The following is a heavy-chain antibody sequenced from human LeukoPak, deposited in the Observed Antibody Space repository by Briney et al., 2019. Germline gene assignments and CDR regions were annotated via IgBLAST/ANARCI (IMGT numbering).Heavy chain of an antibody. Sequence: SETLSLTCTVSGGSLSSYDWSWIRQPAGKGLEWIGRIYTSGSPNYNPSLKSRVTMSVDTSKKQFSLKLSSVTAADTAVYYCARATTTGYSSSWYLGAYWYFNLWGRGTLVTVSS. J-gene: IGHJ2*01. CDR1: GGSLSSYD. V-gene: IGHV4-4*07. CDR3: ARATTTGYSSSWYLGAYWYFNL. CDR2: IYTSGSP. D-gene: IGHD6-13*01.